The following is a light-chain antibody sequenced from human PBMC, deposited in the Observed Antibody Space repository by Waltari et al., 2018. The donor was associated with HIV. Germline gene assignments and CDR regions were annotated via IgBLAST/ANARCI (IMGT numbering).Light chain of an antibody. CDR1: SRHIGTYTS. Sequence: QSALTQPASVSGPLGQSITISCIGPSRHIGTYTSVSWYQHHPDKAPKLVVFDANLRPSRVPFRFSGSKSGNTASLTISGLQAEDEADYYCSSYTNTSTLAFGGGTKVTVL. CDR3: SSYTNTSTLA. CDR2: DAN. V-gene: IGLV2-14*01. J-gene: IGLJ3*02.